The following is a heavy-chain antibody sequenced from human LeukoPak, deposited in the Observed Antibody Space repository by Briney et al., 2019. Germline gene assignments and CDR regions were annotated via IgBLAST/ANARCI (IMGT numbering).Heavy chain of an antibody. CDR3: ARRPRKSLRSIAAAGTADY. D-gene: IGHD6-13*01. Sequence: TSETLSLTCAVYGGSFSGYYWSWIRQPPGKGLEWIGEINHSGSTNYNPSLKSRVTISVDTSKNQFSLKLSSVTAADTAVYYCARRPRKSLRSIAAAGTADYWGQGTLVTVSS. CDR1: GGSFSGYY. V-gene: IGHV4-34*01. CDR2: INHSGST. J-gene: IGHJ4*02.